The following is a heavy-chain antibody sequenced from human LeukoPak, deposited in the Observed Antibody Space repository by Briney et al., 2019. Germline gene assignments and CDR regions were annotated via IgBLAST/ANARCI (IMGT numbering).Heavy chain of an antibody. CDR1: GFTFSSYG. V-gene: IGHV3-30*18. Sequence: PGGSLRLSCAASGFTFSSYGMHWVRQAPGKGLEWVAVISYDGSNKYYADSVKGRFTISRDNFKNTLYLQMNSLRAEDTAVYYCAKEATYYDILTGYRNEYYFDYWGQGTLVTVSS. J-gene: IGHJ4*02. CDR2: ISYDGSNK. D-gene: IGHD3-9*01. CDR3: AKEATYYDILTGYRNEYYFDY.